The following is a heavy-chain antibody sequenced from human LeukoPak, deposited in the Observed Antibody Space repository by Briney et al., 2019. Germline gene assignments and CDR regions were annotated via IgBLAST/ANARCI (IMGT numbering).Heavy chain of an antibody. Sequence: GGSLRLSGAASGFSFISYGMHWVRQAPGRGLEWVGVISDDGRRKDYADSVKGRFTISRDNSKDTLYLQMNSLRAEDTAVYYCAKRPSDYGDYVNYWGQGTLVTVSS. CDR2: ISDDGRRK. V-gene: IGHV3-30*18. J-gene: IGHJ4*02. CDR3: AKRPSDYGDYVNY. D-gene: IGHD4-17*01. CDR1: GFSFISYG.